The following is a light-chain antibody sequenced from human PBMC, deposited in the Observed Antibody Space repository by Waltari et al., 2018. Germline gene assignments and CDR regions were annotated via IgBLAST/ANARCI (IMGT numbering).Light chain of an antibody. J-gene: IGLJ2*01. CDR2: EVN. CDR1: SRPFGVYSY. CDR3: SSYAGPNSVV. V-gene: IGLV2-8*01. Sequence: QSALTQPPSASGSPGQSVTISCTGTSRPFGVYSYVSWYQHHPGKAPKLMIYEVNKRPSGVPDRFSGSKSGNTASLTVSGLQAEDEADYYCSSYAGPNSVVFGGGTKLTVL.